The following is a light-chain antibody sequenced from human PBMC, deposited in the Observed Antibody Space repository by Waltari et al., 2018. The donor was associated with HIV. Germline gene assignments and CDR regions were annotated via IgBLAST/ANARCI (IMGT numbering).Light chain of an antibody. CDR3: AAWDDSLEGIWV. Sequence: SVLSQSSSASGTPGQRVTISCSGSTSNIGSNYVYCYQQLPGTAPKLLIYRNNQRPSGVPDRFSGSKSGTSASLAISGLRSEDEADYYCAAWDDSLEGIWVLGGGTKLTVL. V-gene: IGLV1-47*01. CDR1: TSNIGSNY. CDR2: RNN. J-gene: IGLJ3*02.